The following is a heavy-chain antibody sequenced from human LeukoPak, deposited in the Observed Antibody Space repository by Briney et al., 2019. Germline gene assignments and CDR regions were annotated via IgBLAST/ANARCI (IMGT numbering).Heavy chain of an antibody. CDR3: ARDTRITMIVVAKDAFDI. CDR2: ISAYNGNT. D-gene: IGHD3-22*01. J-gene: IGHJ3*02. Sequence: ASVKVSCKASGYTFTSYGISWVRQAPGQGLEWMGWISAYNGNTNYPQKLQGRVTMTTDTSTSTAYMELRSLRSDDTAVYYCARDTRITMIVVAKDAFDIWGQGTMVTVSS. V-gene: IGHV1-18*01. CDR1: GYTFTSYG.